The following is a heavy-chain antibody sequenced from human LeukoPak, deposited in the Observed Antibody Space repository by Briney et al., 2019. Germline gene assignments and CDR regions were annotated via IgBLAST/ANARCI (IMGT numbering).Heavy chain of an antibody. J-gene: IGHJ5*02. CDR1: GYTFTSYD. CDR2: MNPNSGNT. V-gene: IGHV1-8*01. D-gene: IGHD2-2*02. CDR3: ARCGYQLLYGDWFDP. Sequence: ASVKVSCKASGYTFTSYDINWVRQATGQGLEWMGWMNPNSGNTGYAQKFQGRVTMTRDTSTRTAYMEVNSLRSEDTAVYYCARCGYQLLYGDWFDPWGQGTLVTVSS.